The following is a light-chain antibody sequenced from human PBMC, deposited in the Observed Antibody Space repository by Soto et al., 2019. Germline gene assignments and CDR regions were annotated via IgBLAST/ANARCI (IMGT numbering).Light chain of an antibody. J-gene: IGLJ1*01. V-gene: IGLV2-14*01. CDR2: EVS. Sequence: QSALTQPASVSGSPGQSITISCTGTSSDVGGYNYVSWYQQHPGKAPKLMIYEVSNRPSGVSNRFSASKSGNTASLTISGLLAEDEADYYCSSYTSISTDVFGTGTKLTVL. CDR3: SSYTSISTDV. CDR1: SSDVGGYNY.